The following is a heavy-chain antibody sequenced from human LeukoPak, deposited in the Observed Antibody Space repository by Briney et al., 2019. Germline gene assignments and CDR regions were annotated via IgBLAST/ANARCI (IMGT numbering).Heavy chain of an antibody. CDR2: IIPIYGTA. CDR3: ARRGYSWGNYYFDY. CDR1: GGTFSSYA. Sequence: SVKVSCKASGGTFSSYAISWVRQAPGQGLEWMGGIIPIYGTANYAQKFQGRVTITADESTSTAYMELSSLRSEDTAVYYCARRGYSWGNYYFDYWGQGTLVTVSS. J-gene: IGHJ4*02. D-gene: IGHD3-22*01. V-gene: IGHV1-69*13.